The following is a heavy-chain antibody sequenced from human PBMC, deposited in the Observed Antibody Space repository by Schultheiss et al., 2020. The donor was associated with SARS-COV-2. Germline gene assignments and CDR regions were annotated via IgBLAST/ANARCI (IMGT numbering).Heavy chain of an antibody. D-gene: IGHD3-22*01. CDR1: GYSISSGYY. CDR3: ARAGLGPRRYYYDSSGYYYWERYYFDY. J-gene: IGHJ4*02. Sequence: SETLSLTCAVSGYSISSGYYWGWIRQPAGKGLEWIGRIYTSGSTYYNPSLKGRVTISVDTCKKQFSLKLSSVTAADTAVYYCARAGLGPRRYYYDSSGYYYWERYYFDYWGQGTLVTVSS. V-gene: IGHV4-38-2*01. CDR2: IYTSGST.